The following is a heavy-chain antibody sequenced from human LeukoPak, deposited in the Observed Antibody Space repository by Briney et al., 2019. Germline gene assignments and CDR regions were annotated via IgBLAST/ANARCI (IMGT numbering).Heavy chain of an antibody. CDR2: IIPILGIA. J-gene: IGHJ6*02. CDR1: GGTFSSYA. V-gene: IGHV1-69*04. D-gene: IGHD6-13*01. CDR3: ARELGYSSSWYGMDV. Sequence: ASVKVSCKASGGTFSSYAISWVRQAPGQGIEWMGRIIPILGIANYAQKFQGRVTITADKSTSTAYMELSSLRSEDTAVYYCARELGYSSSWYGMDVWGQGTTVTVSS.